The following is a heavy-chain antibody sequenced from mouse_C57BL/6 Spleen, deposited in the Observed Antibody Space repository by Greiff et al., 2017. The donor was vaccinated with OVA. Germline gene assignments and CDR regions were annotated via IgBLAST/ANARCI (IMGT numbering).Heavy chain of an antibody. Sequence: QVQLQQSGPELVKPGASVKISCKASGYAFSSSWMNWVKQRPGQGLEWIGRIYPGDGDTNYNGKFKGKATLTADKSSSTAYMQLSSLTSEDSAVYFCARFDGYYHYWGQGTTLTVSS. CDR2: IYPGDGDT. V-gene: IGHV1-82*01. CDR1: GYAFSSSW. CDR3: ARFDGYYHY. J-gene: IGHJ2*01. D-gene: IGHD2-3*01.